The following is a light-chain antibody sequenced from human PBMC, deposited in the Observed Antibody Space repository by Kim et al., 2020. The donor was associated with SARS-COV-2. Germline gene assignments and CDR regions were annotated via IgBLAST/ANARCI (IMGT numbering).Light chain of an antibody. CDR2: GAS. Sequence: SPAERATLSCRASQSVSSSYLAWYQQKPGQAPRLLIYGASSRATGIPDRFSGSGSGTDFTLTISRLEPEDFAVYYCQQYGSSLRTFGQGTKVDIK. V-gene: IGKV3-20*01. J-gene: IGKJ1*01. CDR3: QQYGSSLRT. CDR1: QSVSSSY.